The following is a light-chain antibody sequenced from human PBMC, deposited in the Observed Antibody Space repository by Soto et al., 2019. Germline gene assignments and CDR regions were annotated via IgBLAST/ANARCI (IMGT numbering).Light chain of an antibody. J-gene: IGKJ2*01. CDR1: QSISNS. CDR2: VAS. V-gene: IGKV1-39*01. CDR3: QQTFSPPYT. Sequence: DIPMTQSLSSLSASVGDTVTITCRASQSISNSLSWYQQKPGKAPKFLIYVASTLQRGVPSRFSGRGSGTDFTLTISSLQPEDVATYYCQQTFSPPYTFGQGTKLEIK.